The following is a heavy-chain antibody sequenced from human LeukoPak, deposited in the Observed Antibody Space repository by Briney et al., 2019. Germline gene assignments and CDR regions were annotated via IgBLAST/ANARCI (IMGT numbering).Heavy chain of an antibody. D-gene: IGHD5-24*01. CDR2: IYHSGST. CDR3: VRLRVRNGGTWYKSFDL. Sequence: PSGTLSLTCAVSGGSIGSSYWWSWVRQTPEKGLEWIGEIYHSGSTNYNPSLKSRVSISVDTSKKQLSLQLSSVTAADTAVYYCVRLRVRNGGTWYKSFDLWGQGTLVTVSS. CDR1: GGSIGSSYW. V-gene: IGHV4-4*02. J-gene: IGHJ5*02.